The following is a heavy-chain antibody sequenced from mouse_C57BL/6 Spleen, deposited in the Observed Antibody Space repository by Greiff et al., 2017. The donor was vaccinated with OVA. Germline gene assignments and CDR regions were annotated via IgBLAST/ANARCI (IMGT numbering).Heavy chain of an antibody. Sequence: VQLQQSGAELVKPGASVKLSCTASGFNIKDYYMHWVKQRPEQGLEWIGRIDPEDGETKYAPTFQGQAPITADTSSHTAYLQLRSLASEDTAVYYCASPFAYWGQGTLVTVSA. CDR1: GFNIKDYY. CDR3: ASPFAY. J-gene: IGHJ3*01. CDR2: IDPEDGET. V-gene: IGHV14-2*01.